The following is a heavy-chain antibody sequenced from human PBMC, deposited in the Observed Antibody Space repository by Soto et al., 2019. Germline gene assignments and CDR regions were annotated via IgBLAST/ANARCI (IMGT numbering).Heavy chain of an antibody. J-gene: IGHJ3*01. D-gene: IGHD5-12*01. V-gene: IGHV1-3*01. CDR3: ARDFAGGLNDACDF. CDR1: GYTFTRYA. CDR2: INAGNGHT. Sequence: QVQLVQSGAELKKPGASVKVSCKASGYTFTRYALHEVRQAPGQRLEWMGWINAGNGHTKYSREFRYMITITMDTSASTAYMELRSLKSADTAVFYCARDFAGGLNDACDFWGQGTMVTVSS.